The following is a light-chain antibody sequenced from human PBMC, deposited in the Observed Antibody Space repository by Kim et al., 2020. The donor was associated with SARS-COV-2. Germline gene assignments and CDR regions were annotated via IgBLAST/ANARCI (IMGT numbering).Light chain of an antibody. CDR2: EVS. V-gene: IGLV2-23*02. CDR3: CSYTGSRNYV. CDR1: SSDVGNFNT. Sequence: GQSITNSCTGTSSDVGNFNTVSWYQQFPGKAPKVMIYEVSKRPSGISNRFSGSKSGNTASLTISGLQAEDEGDYYCCSYTGSRNYVFGTGTKVTVL. J-gene: IGLJ1*01.